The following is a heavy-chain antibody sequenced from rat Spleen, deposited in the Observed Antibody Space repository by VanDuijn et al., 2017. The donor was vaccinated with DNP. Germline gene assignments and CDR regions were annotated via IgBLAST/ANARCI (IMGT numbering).Heavy chain of an antibody. CDR3: ARDGSYDAMDA. V-gene: IGHV2-15*01. CDR1: GFSLTGYG. D-gene: IGHD1-2*01. J-gene: IGHJ4*01. Sequence: QVQLKESGPGLVQPSQTLSLTCTVSGFSLTGYGVTWVRQPPGEGLEWIGSMWSGGSTDYNSTLKSRLSISRDTSKSQLLLKMNSLQTEDTATYYCARDGSYDAMDAWGQGTSVTVSS. CDR2: MWSGGST.